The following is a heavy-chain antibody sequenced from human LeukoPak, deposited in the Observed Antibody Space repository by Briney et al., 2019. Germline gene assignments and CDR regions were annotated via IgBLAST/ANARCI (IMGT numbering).Heavy chain of an antibody. Sequence: GASVKVSCKASGYTFTGYYMHWVRQAPGQGLEWMGWINPNSGGTNYAQKFQGRVTMARDTSISTAYMELSRLRSDDTAVYYCARDRAPILRYFDWPRRLDNWFDPWGQGTLVTVSS. CDR1: GYTFTGYY. CDR3: ARDRAPILRYFDWPRRLDNWFDP. J-gene: IGHJ5*02. V-gene: IGHV1-2*02. CDR2: INPNSGGT. D-gene: IGHD3-9*01.